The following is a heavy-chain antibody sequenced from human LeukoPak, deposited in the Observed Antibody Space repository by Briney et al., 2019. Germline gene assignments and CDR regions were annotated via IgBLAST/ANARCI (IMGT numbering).Heavy chain of an antibody. J-gene: IGHJ4*02. D-gene: IGHD5-18*01. V-gene: IGHV3-7*01. CDR2: IKQDGSEK. Sequence: PGGSLRLSCAASGFTFSSYWMSWVRQAPGKGLEWVANIKQDGSEKYYVDSVKGRFTISRDNSKNTLYLQMNSLRAEDTAVYYCARSIVDTALDYWGQGTLVTVSS. CDR3: ARSIVDTALDY. CDR1: GFTFSSYW.